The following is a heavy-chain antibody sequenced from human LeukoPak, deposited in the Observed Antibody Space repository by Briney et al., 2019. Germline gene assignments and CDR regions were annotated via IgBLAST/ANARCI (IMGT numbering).Heavy chain of an antibody. CDR1: GFTFSSYW. V-gene: IGHV3-7*01. Sequence: GGSLRLSCAASGFTFSSYWMNWVRQSPGKGLEWVANINHNGSEKYYLDSVEGRFTISRDNSKDSLSLQMNSLRADDSAIYYCTRWIGGFDYWGQGALVTVSS. CDR3: TRWIGGFDY. J-gene: IGHJ4*02. CDR2: INHNGSEK. D-gene: IGHD3-10*01.